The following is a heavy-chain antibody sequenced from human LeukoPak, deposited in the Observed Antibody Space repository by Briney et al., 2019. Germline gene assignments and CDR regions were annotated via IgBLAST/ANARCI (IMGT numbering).Heavy chain of an antibody. V-gene: IGHV1-8*01. J-gene: IGHJ6*03. CDR2: MNPTSGDT. CDR3: ARVVMKAFYYYYMDV. CDR1: GYTFSGYD. Sequence: GASVKVSCKASGYTFSGYDVNWVRQAPGQGLEWMGRMNPTSGDTGYAQKFQGRVTMTRSMSRNTAYMELSRLRSEDTAVYYCARVVMKAFYYYYMDVWGKGTTIIISS. D-gene: IGHD2-21*01.